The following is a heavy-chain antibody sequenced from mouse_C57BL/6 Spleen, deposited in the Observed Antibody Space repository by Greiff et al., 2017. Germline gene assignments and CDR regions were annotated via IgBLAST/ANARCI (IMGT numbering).Heavy chain of an antibody. Sequence: VQLQESGAELVRPGASVTLSCKASGYTFTDYEMHWVKQTPVHGLEWIGAIDPETGGTAYNQKFKGKAILTAEKSSSTAYMELRSLTSEDSAVYYCTRPLYYYGSSQRYFDVWGTGTTVTVSS. V-gene: IGHV1-15*01. CDR3: TRPLYYYGSSQRYFDV. CDR2: IDPETGGT. J-gene: IGHJ1*03. CDR1: GYTFTDYE. D-gene: IGHD1-1*01.